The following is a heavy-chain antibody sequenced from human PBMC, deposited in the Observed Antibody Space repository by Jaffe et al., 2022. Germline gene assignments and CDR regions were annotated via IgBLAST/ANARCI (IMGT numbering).Heavy chain of an antibody. CDR1: GFTFSTYW. D-gene: IGHD3-10*01. CDR2: IDKDGTVT. CDR3: VREAPDAGAWFLDV. Sequence: EVQLVESGGGLVQAGESVRLSCAASGFTFSTYWMHWVRQAPGKGLLWVSRIDKDGTVTTSVDSVKGRFTISRDNAKNTVYLQMNSLRVEDTGVYYCVREAPDAGAWFLDVWGKGTTVTVSS. J-gene: IGHJ6*04. V-gene: IGHV3-74*01.